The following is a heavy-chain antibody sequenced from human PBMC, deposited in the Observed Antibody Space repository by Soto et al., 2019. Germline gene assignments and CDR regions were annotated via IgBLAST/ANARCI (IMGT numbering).Heavy chain of an antibody. CDR3: ARDGEYFGSGSSYFDS. V-gene: IGHV1-8*01. D-gene: IGHD3-10*01. CDR1: GYTFTSYT. J-gene: IGHJ4*02. CDR2: MNPITRNT. Sequence: QVQLVQSGAEVKKPGASVKVSCKASGYTFTSYTIDWVRQATGQEHDYMGWMNPITRNTGYAQKFQGRVTMTRDTSKSTGDMEVTSVRSEDTAVYYCARDGEYFGSGSSYFDSWGQGTLVTVSS.